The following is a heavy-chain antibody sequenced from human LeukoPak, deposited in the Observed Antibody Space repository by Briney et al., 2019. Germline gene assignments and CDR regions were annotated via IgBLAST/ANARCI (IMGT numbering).Heavy chain of an antibody. V-gene: IGHV3-21*01. CDR1: GFTFSSYS. CDR2: ISSSSSYI. Sequence: GGSLRLSCAASGFTFSSYSMNWVRQAPGKGLEWVSYISSSSSYIYYADSVKGRFTISRDNAKNSLHLQMNSLRAEDTAVYYCARTGDYDILTGYPYYFDYWGQGTLVTVSS. D-gene: IGHD3-9*01. CDR3: ARTGDYDILTGYPYYFDY. J-gene: IGHJ4*02.